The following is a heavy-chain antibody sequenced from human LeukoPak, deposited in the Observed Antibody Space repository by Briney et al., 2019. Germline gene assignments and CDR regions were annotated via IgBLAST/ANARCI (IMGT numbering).Heavy chain of an antibody. CDR1: GFTFSSYA. CDR3: ARPLWAVPAAGAFDY. Sequence: QSGGSLRLSCAASGFTFSSYAMHWVRQAPGKGLEWVAVISYDGSNKYYADSVKGRFTISRDNSKNTLYLQMNSLRAEDTAVYYCARPLWAVPAAGAFDYWGQGTLVTVSS. D-gene: IGHD2-2*01. J-gene: IGHJ4*02. CDR2: ISYDGSNK. V-gene: IGHV3-30-3*01.